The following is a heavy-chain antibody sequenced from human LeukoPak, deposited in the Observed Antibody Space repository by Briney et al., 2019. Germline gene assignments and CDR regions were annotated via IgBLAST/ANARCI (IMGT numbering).Heavy chain of an antibody. Sequence: GASVKHSCKASGYIFTDYYMHWVRKAPGQGLEWMGWINPNTGDTNYAQKFQGRVTMTRDTSISTAYMELSSLRSEDTAVYYCARPNYGSGSYDFDYWGQGTLVTVSS. CDR3: ARPNYGSGSYDFDY. CDR1: GYIFTDYY. D-gene: IGHD3-10*01. J-gene: IGHJ4*02. CDR2: INPNTGDT. V-gene: IGHV1-2*02.